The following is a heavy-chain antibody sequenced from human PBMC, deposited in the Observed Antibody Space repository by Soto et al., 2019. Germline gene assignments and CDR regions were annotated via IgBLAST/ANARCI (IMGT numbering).Heavy chain of an antibody. Sequence: QLLESGGGLVQPGGSLRLSCAASGFTMSTYSVTWVRQAPGKGLEWVSGISVTPGITFYADSVKGRFTISRDSSNNAVYLQMNSLRAEDTAMYFCSKWSGYGDWWGQGTLVTVSS. V-gene: IGHV3-23*01. CDR2: ISVTPGIT. J-gene: IGHJ4*02. CDR3: SKWSGYGDW. CDR1: GFTMSTYS. D-gene: IGHD5-12*01.